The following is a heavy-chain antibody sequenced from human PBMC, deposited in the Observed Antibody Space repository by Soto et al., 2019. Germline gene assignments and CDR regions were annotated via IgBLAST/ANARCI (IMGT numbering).Heavy chain of an antibody. J-gene: IGHJ3*02. CDR3: RSPFGVVTPGAFDI. Sequence: QVQLVQSGAEVKKPGASVKVSCKASGYTFTSYDINWVRQATGQGLEWMGWMNPNSGNTGYAQKFQGRVTMTRNTSISTAYMELSSLRSEDTAVYYCRSPFGVVTPGAFDIWGQGTMVTVSS. V-gene: IGHV1-8*01. CDR2: MNPNSGNT. D-gene: IGHD3-3*01. CDR1: GYTFTSYD.